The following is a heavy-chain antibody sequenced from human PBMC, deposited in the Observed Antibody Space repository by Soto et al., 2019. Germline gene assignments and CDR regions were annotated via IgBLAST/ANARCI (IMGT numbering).Heavy chain of an antibody. V-gene: IGHV3-30*18. Sequence: QVQLVESGGGVVQPGRSLRLSCAASGFTFSSYGMHWVRQAPGKGLECVAVISYDGSNKYYADSVKGRFTISRDNSKNPLYLQMNSLRAEDTAVYYCAKARIVGATNYYYGMDVWGQGTTVTVSS. CDR2: ISYDGSNK. J-gene: IGHJ6*02. CDR3: AKARIVGATNYYYGMDV. D-gene: IGHD1-26*01. CDR1: GFTFSSYG.